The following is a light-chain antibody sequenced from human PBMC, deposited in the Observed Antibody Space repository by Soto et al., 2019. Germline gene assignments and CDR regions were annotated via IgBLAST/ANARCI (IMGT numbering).Light chain of an antibody. J-gene: IGKJ2*01. Sequence: EVVLTQSAGTRSLSPGERATLSFRASQGVIATYLAWYQQKPGQAPRLLIYGGSGRATGIPDRFSGSGSGTDFTLTISRLEPEDFAVYYCQHYGNSMYTFGQGTKLEIK. V-gene: IGKV3-20*01. CDR2: GGS. CDR3: QHYGNSMYT. CDR1: QGVIATY.